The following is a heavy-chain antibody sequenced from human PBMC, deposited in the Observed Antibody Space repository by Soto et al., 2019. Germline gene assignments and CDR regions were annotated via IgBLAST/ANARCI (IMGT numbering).Heavy chain of an antibody. J-gene: IGHJ6*02. CDR3: ARAGAYGDYSSDYYGMDV. CDR1: EYTFTGYY. V-gene: IGHV1-2*02. D-gene: IGHD4-17*01. Sequence: ASVKVSCKASEYTFTGYYMHWVRQAPGQGLEWMGWINPNSGGTNYAQKFQGRVTMTRDTSISTAYMGLSRLRSDDTAVYYCARAGAYGDYSSDYYGMDVWGQGTTVTVSS. CDR2: INPNSGGT.